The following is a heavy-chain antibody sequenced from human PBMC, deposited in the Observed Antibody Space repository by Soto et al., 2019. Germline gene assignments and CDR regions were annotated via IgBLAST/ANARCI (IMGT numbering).Heavy chain of an antibody. CDR3: AREVVVVAASQLSWFDP. CDR2: IVTLFGTA. Sequence: QVQLVQSGAEVKKSGSSVKVSCKASGGTFSSYAISWVRQAPGQGLERMGGIVTLFGTAKYAQKFQGRLTITADDSTSTAYMELSSLRFEVTVVYYCAREVVVVAASQLSWFDPSGQGTLVTVSS. J-gene: IGHJ5*02. V-gene: IGHV1-69*01. D-gene: IGHD2-15*01. CDR1: GGTFSSYA.